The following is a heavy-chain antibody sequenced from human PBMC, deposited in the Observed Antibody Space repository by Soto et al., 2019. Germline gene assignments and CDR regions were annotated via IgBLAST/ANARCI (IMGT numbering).Heavy chain of an antibody. CDR1: GLSVTANY. CDR2: IYRGGGT. J-gene: IGHJ3*02. Sequence: EVQLVESGGGLIQPGGSLRLICAASGLSVTANYMTWVRQAPGKGLEWLSIIYRGGGTYYADSLKGRAIISRDGSRNMVFLQMNSRTAEDAGVYYCARRDDSETFYIWGRGKVINVS. CDR3: ARRDDSETFYI. V-gene: IGHV3-53*01. D-gene: IGHD5-18*01.